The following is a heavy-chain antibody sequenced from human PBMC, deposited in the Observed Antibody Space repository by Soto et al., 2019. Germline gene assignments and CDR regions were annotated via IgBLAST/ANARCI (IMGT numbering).Heavy chain of an antibody. V-gene: IGHV5-10-1*01. J-gene: IGHJ3*02. Sequence: GESPESSCKGSGYSFTRYWISRVRQMPGKGLEWMGRIDPSDSYTNYSPSFQGHVTISADKSISTAYLQWSSLKASDTAMYYCASGDDAFDIWGQGTMVTVSS. CDR3: ASGDDAFDI. CDR2: IDPSDSYT. CDR1: GYSFTRYW.